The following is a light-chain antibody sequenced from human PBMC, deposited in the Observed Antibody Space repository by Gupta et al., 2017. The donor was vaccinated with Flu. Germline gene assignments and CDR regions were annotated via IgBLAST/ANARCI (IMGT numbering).Light chain of an antibody. CDR3: SSYTSSSTSVYV. CDR2: DAS. V-gene: IGLV2-14*03. CDR1: SSDVGGYNY. Sequence: QSALTQPASVSGSPGQSITISCTGTSSDVGGYNYVSWYQQYPGKAPKLMIYDASNRHSGGAHRFSGSKSGNTASLTIAGLQPEDEAEYHCSSYTSSSTSVYVFGTGTKVTVL. J-gene: IGLJ1*01.